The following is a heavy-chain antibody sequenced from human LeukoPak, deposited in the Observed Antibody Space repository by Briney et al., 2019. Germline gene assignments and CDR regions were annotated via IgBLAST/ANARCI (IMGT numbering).Heavy chain of an antibody. CDR2: IYTSGST. D-gene: IGHD5-24*01. CDR1: SGSISSGSYY. CDR3: ARSRYGYAGGFFDY. J-gene: IGHJ4*02. V-gene: IGHV4-61*02. Sequence: SQTLSLTCTVSSGSISSGSYYWSRIRPPAGKGLEWIGRIYTSGSTNYNPSLKSRVTISVDTSKNQFSLKLSSVTAADTAVYYCARSRYGYAGGFFDYWGQGTPVTVSS.